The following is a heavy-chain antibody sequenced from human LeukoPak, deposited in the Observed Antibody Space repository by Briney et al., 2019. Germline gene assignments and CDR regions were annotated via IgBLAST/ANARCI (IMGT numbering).Heavy chain of an antibody. Sequence: KSSETLSLTCTVSGGSISDYYWSWVRQPPGKGLDWIGCISYSGSTNYNPSLKSRVTISVDTSKNQFSLKLSSVTAADTAVYYCAKSRRDGYAKFDPWGQGTLVTVSS. V-gene: IGHV4-59*01. CDR3: AKSRRDGYAKFDP. D-gene: IGHD5-24*01. CDR2: ISYSGST. J-gene: IGHJ5*02. CDR1: GGSISDYY.